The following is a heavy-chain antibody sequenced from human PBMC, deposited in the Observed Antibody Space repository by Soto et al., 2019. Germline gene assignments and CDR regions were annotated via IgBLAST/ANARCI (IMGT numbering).Heavy chain of an antibody. CDR1: GFTFSSYW. CDR2: ISGSGGST. D-gene: IGHD6-13*01. CDR3: AKEGSSSWYGYYYYGMDV. Sequence: GGSLRLSCTASGFTFSSYWMRWARQAPGKGLEWVSAISGSGGSTYYADSVKGRFTISRDNSKNTLYLQMNSLRAEDTAVYYCAKEGSSSWYGYYYYGMDVWGQGTTVTVSS. V-gene: IGHV3-23*01. J-gene: IGHJ6*02.